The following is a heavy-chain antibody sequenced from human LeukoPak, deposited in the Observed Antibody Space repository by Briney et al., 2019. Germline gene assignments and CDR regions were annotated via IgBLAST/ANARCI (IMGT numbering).Heavy chain of an antibody. D-gene: IGHD2-2*01. CDR1: GYTFTSYD. V-gene: IGHV1-8*01. CDR3: ARLEGSTSRDYYYYYMDV. CDR2: RNPNSGDT. Sequence: GASVKVSCKASGYTFTSYDINWVRQATGQGREWVGWRNPNSGDTGYAQKFQGRVTMTSNTSISTAYMELSSLRSEDTAVYYCARLEGSTSRDYYYYYMDVWGKGTTVTVSS. J-gene: IGHJ6*03.